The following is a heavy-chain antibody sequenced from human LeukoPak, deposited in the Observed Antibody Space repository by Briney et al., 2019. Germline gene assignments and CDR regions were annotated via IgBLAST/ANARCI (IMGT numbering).Heavy chain of an antibody. J-gene: IGHJ4*02. CDR2: IWYDGSNK. D-gene: IGHD3-22*01. Sequence: PGGSLRLSCAASGFTFSSYGMHWVRQAPGKGLEWVAVIWYDGSNKYYADSVKGRFTISRDNSKNTLYLQMNGLRAEDTAVYYCARVRTRYYDSSGYFDYWGQGTLVTVSS. CDR3: ARVRTRYYDSSGYFDY. V-gene: IGHV3-33*01. CDR1: GFTFSSYG.